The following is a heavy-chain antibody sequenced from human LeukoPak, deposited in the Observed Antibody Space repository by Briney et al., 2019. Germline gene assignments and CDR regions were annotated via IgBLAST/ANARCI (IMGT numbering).Heavy chain of an antibody. J-gene: IGHJ6*02. Sequence: SETLSLTCAVYGGSFSGYYWSWIRQPPGKGLEWIGEINHSGSTNYNPSLKSRVTISVDTSKNQFSLKLSSVTAADTAVYYCARGPRGSWGYYYYYGMDVWGQGTTVTVS. V-gene: IGHV4-34*01. D-gene: IGHD6-13*01. CDR2: INHSGST. CDR1: GGSFSGYY. CDR3: ARGPRGSWGYYYYYGMDV.